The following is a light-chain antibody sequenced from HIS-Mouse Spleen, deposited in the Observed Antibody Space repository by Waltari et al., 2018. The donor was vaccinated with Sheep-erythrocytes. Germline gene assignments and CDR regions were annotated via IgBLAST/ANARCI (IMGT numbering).Light chain of an antibody. Sequence: QSALTQPRPVSGPPGQPVPISCTGTSSNVGGSYSVPWYQQHPGKAPKRMIYDVSKRPSGVPDRFSGSKSGNTASLTISGLQAEDEADYYCCSYAGSYNHVFATGTKVTVL. V-gene: IGLV2-11*01. CDR2: DVS. CDR1: SSNVGGSYS. CDR3: CSYAGSYNHV. J-gene: IGLJ1*01.